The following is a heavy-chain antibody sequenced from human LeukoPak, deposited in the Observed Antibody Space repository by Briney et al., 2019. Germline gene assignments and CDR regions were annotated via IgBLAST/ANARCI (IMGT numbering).Heavy chain of an antibody. D-gene: IGHD3-22*01. CDR2: IIPIFGTA. Sequence: SVKVSCKASGGTFSSYAISWVRQAPGQGLEWMGGIIPIFGTANYAQKFQGRVTITADESTSTAYMELSSLRSEDTAVYYCARDAYHHDSSGYYYRNFDYWGQGTLVTVSS. V-gene: IGHV1-69*13. CDR3: ARDAYHHDSSGYYYRNFDY. J-gene: IGHJ4*02. CDR1: GGTFSSYA.